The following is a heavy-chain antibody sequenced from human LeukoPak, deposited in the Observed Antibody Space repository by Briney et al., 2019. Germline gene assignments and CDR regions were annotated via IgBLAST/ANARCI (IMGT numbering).Heavy chain of an antibody. CDR2: ISYDGSNK. CDR1: GFTFSSYG. Sequence: GSLRLSCAASGFTFSSYGMHWVRQAPGKGLEWVAVISYDGSNKYYADSVKGRFTISRDNSKNTLYLQMNSLRAEDTAVYYCAKDKSPPLLWFGELSRWGQGTLVTVSS. CDR3: AKDKSPPLLWFGELSR. J-gene: IGHJ4*02. V-gene: IGHV3-30*18. D-gene: IGHD3-10*01.